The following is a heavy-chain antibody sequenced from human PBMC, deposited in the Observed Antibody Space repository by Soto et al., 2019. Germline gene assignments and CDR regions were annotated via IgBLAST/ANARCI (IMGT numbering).Heavy chain of an antibody. CDR2: INHSGST. Sequence: SETLSLTCAVYGGSFSGYYWSWIRQPPGKGLEWIGEINHSGSTNYNPSLKSRVTISVDTSKNQFSLKLSSVTAADTAVYYCARGDLYYDILTGYYKGYYYYGMDVWGQGTTVTVSS. J-gene: IGHJ6*02. D-gene: IGHD3-9*01. CDR1: GGSFSGYY. V-gene: IGHV4-34*01. CDR3: ARGDLYYDILTGYYKGYYYYGMDV.